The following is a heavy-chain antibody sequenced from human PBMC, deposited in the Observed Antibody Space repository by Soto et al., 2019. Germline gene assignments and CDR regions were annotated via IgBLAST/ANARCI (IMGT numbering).Heavy chain of an antibody. V-gene: IGHV3-33*01. Sequence: GGSLRLSCAASGFTFSSYGMHWVRQAPGKGLEWVAGISSNGSNTYYADSVKGRFNISRDNSKNTVYLQMNSLRAVDTAVYYCDNNLVTAVDTWGQGTLVTVSS. D-gene: IGHD2-21*02. CDR1: GFTFSSYG. J-gene: IGHJ5*02. CDR2: ISSNGSNT. CDR3: DNNLVTAVDT.